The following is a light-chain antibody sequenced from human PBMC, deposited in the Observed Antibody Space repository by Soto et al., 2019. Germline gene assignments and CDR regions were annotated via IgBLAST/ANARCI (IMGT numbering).Light chain of an antibody. CDR2: EVT. Sequence: VLTQPASVSGSPGQSITISCTGTSSDVGGYNSVSWYQQHPGKAPKLVIYEVTNRPSGISNRFSGSKSGNTASLTISGLQAEDEADYYCSSYTSSSTRVFGTGTKVTVL. V-gene: IGLV2-14*01. J-gene: IGLJ1*01. CDR3: SSYTSSSTRV. CDR1: SSDVGGYNS.